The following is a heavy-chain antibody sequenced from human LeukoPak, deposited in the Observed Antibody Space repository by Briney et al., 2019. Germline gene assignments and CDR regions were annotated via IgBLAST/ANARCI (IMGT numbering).Heavy chain of an antibody. J-gene: IGHJ4*02. V-gene: IGHV4-59*01. Sequence: SETLSLTCTVSGGSISSYYWSWIRQPPGKGLEWIGYIYYSGSTNYNPSLKSRVTISVDTSKNQFSLKLSSVTAADTAVYYCARQGRITMVRGASVDYFDYWGQGTLVTVSS. D-gene: IGHD3-10*01. CDR3: ARQGRITMVRGASVDYFDY. CDR2: IYYSGST. CDR1: GGSISSYY.